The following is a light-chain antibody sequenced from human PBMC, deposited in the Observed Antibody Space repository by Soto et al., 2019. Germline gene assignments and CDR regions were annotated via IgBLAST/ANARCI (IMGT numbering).Light chain of an antibody. J-gene: IGKJ1*01. V-gene: IGKV1-5*03. CDR1: QSVGEW. Sequence: DIQVFQSPSILSATVGDRVTLTCRAGQSVGEWLAWYQQKPGKAPRVLIYRTSNLAPGVPSRFSGSGSDIEFTLTISSLQPDDYAVSYCQQSKSYSRTFGQGTRVDIK. CDR3: QQSKSYSRT. CDR2: RTS.